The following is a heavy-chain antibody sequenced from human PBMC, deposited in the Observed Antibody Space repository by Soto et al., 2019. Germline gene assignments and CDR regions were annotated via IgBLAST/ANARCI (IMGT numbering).Heavy chain of an antibody. CDR2: ISAFNGNT. Sequence: ASVKVSCKTSGYTFTNYGITWVRQAPGQGLEWMGWISAFNGNTNYTQNLKDRVTLTTDTSTTTAYMELRSLRSDDTAVYYCARLGGAASVIPRGNRHDAFDVWGQGTMVTVSS. V-gene: IGHV1-18*01. CDR3: ARLGGAASVIPRGNRHDAFDV. J-gene: IGHJ3*01. CDR1: GYTFTNYG. D-gene: IGHD3-16*02.